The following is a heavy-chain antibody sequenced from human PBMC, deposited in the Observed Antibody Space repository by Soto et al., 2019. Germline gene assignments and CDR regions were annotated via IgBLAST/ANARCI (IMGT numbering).Heavy chain of an antibody. CDR1: GGAIDRGGYY. Sequence: SETLSLTCNVSGGAIDRGGYYWCWIRQHPGKGLEWIGYIYYTGSTYYNPSLKSRVSISIDTSKNQFSLELISVTAADTAVYYCARVGTSYARRGLDVWGQGTTVTVSS. V-gene: IGHV4-31*03. CDR2: IYYTGST. D-gene: IGHD7-27*01. J-gene: IGHJ6*02. CDR3: ARVGTSYARRGLDV.